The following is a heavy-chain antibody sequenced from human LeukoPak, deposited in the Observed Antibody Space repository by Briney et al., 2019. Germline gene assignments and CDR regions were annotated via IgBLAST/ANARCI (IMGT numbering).Heavy chain of an antibody. CDR2: IDPNTGGT. J-gene: IGHJ4*02. V-gene: IGHV1-2*06. D-gene: IGHD1-26*01. Sequence: ASVKVSCKTSGYTFTNYYIHWVRQAPGQGLEWMGRIDPNTGGTKSAKNFQGRVTMTRDTSISTAYMALSGLRSDDAAVYYCASLYDIVGTTVDYWGQGTLVTVSS. CDR3: ASLYDIVGTTVDY. CDR1: GYTFTNYY.